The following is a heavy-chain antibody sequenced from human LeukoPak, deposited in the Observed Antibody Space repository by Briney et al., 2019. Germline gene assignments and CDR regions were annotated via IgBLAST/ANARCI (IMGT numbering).Heavy chain of an antibody. CDR1: GGSISSYY. J-gene: IGHJ5*02. CDR3: ARRGTGYCSGGSCINWFDP. Sequence: SETLSLTRTVSGGSISSYYWSWIRQPPGKGLEWIGYIYYSGSTNYNPSLKSRVTISVDTSKNQFSLKLSSVTAADTAVYYCARRGTGYCSGGSCINWFDPWGQGTLVTVSS. CDR2: IYYSGST. D-gene: IGHD2-15*01. V-gene: IGHV4-59*08.